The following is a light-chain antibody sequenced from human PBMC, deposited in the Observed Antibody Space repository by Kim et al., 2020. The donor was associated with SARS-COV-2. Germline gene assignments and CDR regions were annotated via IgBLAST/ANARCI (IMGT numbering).Light chain of an antibody. V-gene: IGKV3-20*01. CDR2: GAS. CDR3: QQYGSSRPWT. J-gene: IGKJ1*01. CDR1: QSVRSTY. Sequence: PGERATLSCRASQSVRSTYLAWYQQKPGQAPRLLIYGASNRATGIPDRFSGSGSGTDFTLTISRLEPEDFAVYHCQQYGSSRPWTFGQGTKVDIK.